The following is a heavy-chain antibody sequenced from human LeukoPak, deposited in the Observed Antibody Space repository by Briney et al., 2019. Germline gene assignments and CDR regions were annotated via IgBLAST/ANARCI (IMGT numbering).Heavy chain of an antibody. CDR2: INHSGST. CDR3: ARAGFGLAPLRRTPFDY. J-gene: IGHJ4*02. V-gene: IGHV4-39*07. D-gene: IGHD3-10*01. CDR1: GGSISSSNVY. Sequence: SETLSLTCTVSGGSISSSNVYWSWIRQSPGKGLEWIGEINHSGSTNYNPSLKSRVTISVDTSKNQFSLKLSSVTAADTAVYYCARAGFGLAPLRRTPFDYWGQGTLVTVSS.